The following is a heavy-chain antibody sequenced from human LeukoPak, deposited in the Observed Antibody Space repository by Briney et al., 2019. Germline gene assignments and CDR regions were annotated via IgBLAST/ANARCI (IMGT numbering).Heavy chain of an antibody. J-gene: IGHJ4*02. CDR3: ARDHALDYSSGWYPIHY. CDR2: ISYDGSNK. Sequence: GGSLRLSCAASGLTFSSYAMHWVRQAPGKGLEWVAVISYDGSNKYYADSVKGRFTISRDNSKNTLYLQMNSLRAEDTAVYYCARDHALDYSSGWYPIHYWGQGTLVTVSS. V-gene: IGHV3-30*04. CDR1: GLTFSSYA. D-gene: IGHD6-19*01.